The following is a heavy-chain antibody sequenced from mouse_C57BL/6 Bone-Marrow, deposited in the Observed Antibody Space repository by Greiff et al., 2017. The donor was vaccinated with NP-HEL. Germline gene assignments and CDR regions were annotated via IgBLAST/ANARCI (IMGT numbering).Heavy chain of an antibody. Sequence: QVHVKQSGAELARPGASVKMSCKASGYTFTSYTMHWVKQRPGQGLEWIGYINPSSGYTKYNQKFKDKATLTADKSSSTAYMQLSSLTSEDSAVYYCARSGGLRRSLAYWGQGTLVTVSA. CDR3: ARSGGLRRSLAY. J-gene: IGHJ3*01. V-gene: IGHV1-4*01. CDR2: INPSSGYT. CDR1: GYTFTSYT. D-gene: IGHD2-4*01.